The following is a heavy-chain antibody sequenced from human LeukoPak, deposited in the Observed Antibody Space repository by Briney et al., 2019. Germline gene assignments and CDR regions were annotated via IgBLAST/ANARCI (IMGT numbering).Heavy chain of an antibody. CDR2: MDPNSGNT. CDR3: ARGKGVAAILFDY. Sequence: ASVKVSCKASGYTFTSYDINWVRQATGQGLEWMGWMDPNSGNTGYAQKFQGRVTITRNTSISTAYMELSSLRSEDTAVYYCARGKGVAAILFDYWGQGTLVTVSS. D-gene: IGHD2-15*01. J-gene: IGHJ4*02. V-gene: IGHV1-8*03. CDR1: GYTFTSYD.